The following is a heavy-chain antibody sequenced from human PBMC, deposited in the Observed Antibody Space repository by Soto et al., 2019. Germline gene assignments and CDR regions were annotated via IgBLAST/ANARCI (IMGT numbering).Heavy chain of an antibody. Sequence: WGSLRLSCAASGVTVSSTYMTWVRQAPGKGLEWVSFIYSGGSTYYADSVKGRFTISRDNSKNTLYLQMNSLRAEDTAVYYCARDRSGYYDTSGPFGYWGQGTLVTVSS. V-gene: IGHV3-66*01. D-gene: IGHD3-22*01. J-gene: IGHJ4*02. CDR2: IYSGGST. CDR1: GVTVSSTY. CDR3: ARDRSGYYDTSGPFGY.